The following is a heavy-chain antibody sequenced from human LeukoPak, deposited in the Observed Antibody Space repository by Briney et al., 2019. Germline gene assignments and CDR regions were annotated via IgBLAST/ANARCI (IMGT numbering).Heavy chain of an antibody. Sequence: GGSLRLSCAASGFTFSDYYMSWIRQAPGKGLEWLSTLSDNTYYADSVKGRFTISRDNSKDTFFLHMDSLSAEDTALYFCARSRGPGSHWFDPWGRGTLVTVSS. D-gene: IGHD3-10*01. V-gene: IGHV3-53*01. J-gene: IGHJ5*02. CDR3: ARSRGPGSHWFDP. CDR1: GFTFSDYY. CDR2: LSDNT.